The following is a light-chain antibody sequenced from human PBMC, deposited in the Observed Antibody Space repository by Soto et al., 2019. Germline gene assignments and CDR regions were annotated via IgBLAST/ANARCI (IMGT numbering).Light chain of an antibody. V-gene: IGLV2-14*01. Sequence: QSALTQPPSASGSPGQSVTISCTGTSSDVGSYKFVSWYQQHPGKAPKLMIYEVSNRPSGVSNRFSGSKSGNTASLSISGLQAEDEADYYCTSYTSRSTLVFGTGTKVTVL. J-gene: IGLJ1*01. CDR2: EVS. CDR1: SSDVGSYKF. CDR3: TSYTSRSTLV.